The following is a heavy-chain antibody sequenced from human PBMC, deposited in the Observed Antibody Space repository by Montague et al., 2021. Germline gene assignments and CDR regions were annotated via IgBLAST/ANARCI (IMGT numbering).Heavy chain of an antibody. CDR3: AAYYYGGGGRGS. Sequence: SETLSLTCSVSGDSVRCGIYHWGWIRQSPGKGLEWIGYICDGGSATYKTSLGGRVTMSLDTSSNQSSLNLRSATAADTAVYYCAAYYYGGGGRGSWGQGTLVTVSS. CDR2: ICDGGSA. D-gene: IGHD3-22*01. J-gene: IGHJ5*02. CDR1: GDSVRCGIYH. V-gene: IGHV4-61*01.